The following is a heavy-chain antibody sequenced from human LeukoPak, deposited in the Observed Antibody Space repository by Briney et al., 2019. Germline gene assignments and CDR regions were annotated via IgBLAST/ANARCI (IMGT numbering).Heavy chain of an antibody. CDR1: GYTFTSYG. V-gene: IGHV1-18*01. D-gene: IGHD2-15*01. CDR2: ISAYNGNT. J-gene: IGHJ6*03. CDR3: ARVVVVAATRWYYYYMDV. Sequence: ASVKVSCKASGYTFTSYGISWVRQAPGQGLEGMGWISAYNGNTNYAQKLQGRVTMTTDTSTSSAYMELRSLRSDDTAVYYCARVVVVAATRWYYYYMDVWGKGTTVTISS.